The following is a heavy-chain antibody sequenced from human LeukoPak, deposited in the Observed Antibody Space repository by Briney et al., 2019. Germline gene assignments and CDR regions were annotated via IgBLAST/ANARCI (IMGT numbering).Heavy chain of an antibody. J-gene: IGHJ4*02. CDR2: MNPNSGNT. D-gene: IGHD2-2*01. V-gene: IGHV1-8*03. CDR3: ARVPAGDYYFDY. CDR1: GYTFTSYD. Sequence: ASVKVSCKASGYTFTSYDINWVRQATGQGLEWMGWMNPNSGNTGYAQKFQGRVTLTRNTSISTAYMELSSLRSEDTAVYYCARVPAGDYYFDYWGQGTLVTVSS.